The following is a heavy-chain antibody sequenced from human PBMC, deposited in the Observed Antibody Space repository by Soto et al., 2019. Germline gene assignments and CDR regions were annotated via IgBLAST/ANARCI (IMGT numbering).Heavy chain of an antibody. V-gene: IGHV3-48*02. Sequence: PGGSLRLSCAASGFTVSSNYMNWVRQAPGKGLEWVSYISSSSSTIYYADSVKGRFTISRDNAKNLLYLQMNSLRDEDTAVYYCAREDDCSGGSCQYGMDVWGQGTTVTVSS. D-gene: IGHD2-15*01. J-gene: IGHJ6*02. CDR1: GFTVSSNY. CDR2: ISSSSSTI. CDR3: AREDDCSGGSCQYGMDV.